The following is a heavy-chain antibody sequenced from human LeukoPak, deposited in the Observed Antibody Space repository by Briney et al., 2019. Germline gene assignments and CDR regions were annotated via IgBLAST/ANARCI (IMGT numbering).Heavy chain of an antibody. D-gene: IGHD6-13*01. CDR1: RYSFDSYA. J-gene: IGHJ4*02. V-gene: IGHV3-23*01. CDR2: INGGGDIT. Sequence: GESLKLSCEGSRYSFDSYAMTWVRQAPGKGLEWVSSINGGGDITYYAESVKGRFTVSRDNSKNTLFSQMNSLRAGDTAVFYCAKRYGDSTGWFFDFWGQGSLVTVSS. CDR3: AKRYGDSTGWFFDF.